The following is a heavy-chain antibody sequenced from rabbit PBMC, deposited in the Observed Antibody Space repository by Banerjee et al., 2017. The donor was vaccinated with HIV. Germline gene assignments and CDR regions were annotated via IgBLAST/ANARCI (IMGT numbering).Heavy chain of an antibody. Sequence: QSLEESGGDLVKPGASLTLTCTASGFSFSISYYMCWVRQAPGKGLGWIACIDTSSGNTYYASWAKGRFPISKTSSPTVTLQMTSLAGADTAAYFCAREGASSSGYYLWGQGTLVTVS. CDR2: IDTSSGNT. CDR3: AREGASSSGYYL. J-gene: IGHJ6*01. D-gene: IGHD1-1*01. CDR1: GFSFSISYY. V-gene: IGHV1S40*01.